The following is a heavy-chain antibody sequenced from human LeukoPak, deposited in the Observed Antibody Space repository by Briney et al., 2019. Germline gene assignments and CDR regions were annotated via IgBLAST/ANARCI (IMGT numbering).Heavy chain of an antibody. CDR2: ISGSGGTT. D-gene: IGHD1-26*01. V-gene: IGHV3-23*01. Sequence: SGVSLRLSCAASGFTFSSYAMSWVRQAPGKGLEWVSVISGSGGTTYYAGSVKGRFTISRDNSKDTLYLQVNSLRAEDTAVYYCAKTPNSGNYYASFDYWGQGTLVTVSS. CDR3: AKTPNSGNYYASFDY. J-gene: IGHJ4*02. CDR1: GFTFSSYA.